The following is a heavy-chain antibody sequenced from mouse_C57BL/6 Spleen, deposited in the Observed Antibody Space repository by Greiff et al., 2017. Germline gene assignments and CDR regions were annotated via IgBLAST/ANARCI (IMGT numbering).Heavy chain of an antibody. Sequence: VQLQQSGAELVKPGASVKLSCTASGFNIKDYYMHWVKQRTEQGLEWIGRIDPEDGVTKYAPKFQGKATITADTSSNTAYLQRSSLTAGDTAVYYCARDGNSDYYAMDYWGQGTSVTVSS. CDR3: ARDGNSDYYAMDY. CDR1: GFNIKDYY. V-gene: IGHV14-2*01. D-gene: IGHD2-1*01. CDR2: IDPEDGVT. J-gene: IGHJ4*01.